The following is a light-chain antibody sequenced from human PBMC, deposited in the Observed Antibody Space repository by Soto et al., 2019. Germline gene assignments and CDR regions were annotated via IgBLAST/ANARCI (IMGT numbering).Light chain of an antibody. CDR2: GAY. V-gene: IGKV3-15*01. Sequence: EIVMTQSPATLSVSPGERATLSCRASQSVSSNLAWYQQKPGQAPRLLIYGAYTRATGIPARFSGSGSGTEFTLTISSLQSEDFAVYYCQQYNNWPRTFGQGTKVE. CDR3: QQYNNWPRT. J-gene: IGKJ1*01. CDR1: QSVSSN.